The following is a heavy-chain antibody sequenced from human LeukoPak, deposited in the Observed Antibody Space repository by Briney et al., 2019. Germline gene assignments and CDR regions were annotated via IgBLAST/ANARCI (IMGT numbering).Heavy chain of an antibody. D-gene: IGHD3-10*01. V-gene: IGHV3-9*01. J-gene: IGHJ6*02. CDR2: ISWNSGRI. Sequence: GGSLRLSCAASGFTFDDYAMHWVRQAPGKGLEWVSGISWNSGRIGYVDSVKGRFTISRDNAKNSLYLQMSSLRAEDTALYYCAKDRVGDYYYGSGSYLDVWGQGTTVTVSS. CDR1: GFTFDDYA. CDR3: AKDRVGDYYYGSGSYLDV.